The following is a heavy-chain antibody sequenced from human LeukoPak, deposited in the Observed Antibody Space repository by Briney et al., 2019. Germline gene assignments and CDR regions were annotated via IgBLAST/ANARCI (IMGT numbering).Heavy chain of an antibody. J-gene: IGHJ6*01. V-gene: IGHV3-33*01. Sequence: GKSLRLSCAASGFXFSSYGIHWVRQAPGKGLEWLAVTWFDGRNNYYAASVKGRFTISRDDSKTTVYLLMNSLRAEDTAVYYCAREVAPLYFHYGMDVWGEGTTVTVSS. CDR2: TWFDGRNN. D-gene: IGHD2-21*01. CDR3: AREVAPLYFHYGMDV. CDR1: GFXFSSYG.